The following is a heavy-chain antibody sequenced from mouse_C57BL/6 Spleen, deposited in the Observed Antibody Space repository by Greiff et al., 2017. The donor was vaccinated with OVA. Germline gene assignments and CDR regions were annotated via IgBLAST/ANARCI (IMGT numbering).Heavy chain of an antibody. D-gene: IGHD2-4*01. Sequence: QVQLQQPGAELVMPGASVKLSCKASGYTFTSYWMHWVKQRPGQGLEWIGEIDPSDSYTNYNQKFKGKSTLTVDKSSSTAYMQLSSLTSEDSAVYYCARRMDYDYDDAMDYWGQGTSVTVSS. J-gene: IGHJ4*01. CDR3: ARRMDYDYDDAMDY. V-gene: IGHV1-69*01. CDR2: IDPSDSYT. CDR1: GYTFTSYW.